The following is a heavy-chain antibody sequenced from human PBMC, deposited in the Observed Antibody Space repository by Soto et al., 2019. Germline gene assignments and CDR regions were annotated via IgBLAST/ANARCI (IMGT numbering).Heavy chain of an antibody. D-gene: IGHD3-22*01. V-gene: IGHV3-30-3*01. CDR3: VRSMIIVVRLIGLDY. Sequence: GGSLRLSCGASGFTVRSYAMHWVCQTPGKGLEWVAVISYDGSNKHYADSVKGRFSISRDNSKNMLYLQMDSLSTEDTAVYYCVRSMIIVVRLIGLDYWGQGTLVTVSS. CDR1: GFTVRSYA. J-gene: IGHJ4*02. CDR2: ISYDGSNK.